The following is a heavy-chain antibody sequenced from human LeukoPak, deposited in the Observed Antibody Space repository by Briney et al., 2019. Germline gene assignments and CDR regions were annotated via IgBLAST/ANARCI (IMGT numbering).Heavy chain of an antibody. CDR2: IYYSGST. CDR3: ARAGFGIDF. V-gene: IGHV4-30-4*08. J-gene: IGHJ4*02. D-gene: IGHD3-10*01. CDR1: GGSISSSDYY. Sequence: SETLSLNCTVSGGSISSSDYYWSWIRQPPGKGLEWIGYIYYSGSTYYNPSLKSRVTISIDSSKKQFSLKLTSVTAADTAVYYCARAGFGIDFWGQGTLVTVSS.